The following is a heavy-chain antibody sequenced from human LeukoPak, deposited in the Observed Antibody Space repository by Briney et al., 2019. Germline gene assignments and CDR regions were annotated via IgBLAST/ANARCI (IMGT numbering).Heavy chain of an antibody. Sequence: GASVKVSCKASDYTFTSYGISWVRQAPGQGLEWMGWISAYNGNTNYAQKLQGRVTMTTDTSTSTAYMELRSLRSDDTAVYYCARDYRPNYYYYMDVWGKGTTVTVSS. CDR1: DYTFTSYG. J-gene: IGHJ6*03. CDR3: ARDYRPNYYYYMDV. D-gene: IGHD1-14*01. V-gene: IGHV1-18*01. CDR2: ISAYNGNT.